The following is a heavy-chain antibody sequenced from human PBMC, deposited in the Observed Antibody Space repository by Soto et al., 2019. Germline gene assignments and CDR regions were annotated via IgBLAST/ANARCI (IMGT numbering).Heavy chain of an antibody. D-gene: IGHD6-19*01. Sequence: QVQLVQSGAEVKKPGSSVKVSCKASGGTFSSYAISWVRQAPGQGLEWMGGIIPIFGTANYAQKFEGRVTITADESKSTAYMELSSLSSEDTAVYYGEKSGSSGWSPGTFDYWGQGTLVTVSS. CDR1: GGTFSSYA. CDR3: EKSGSSGWSPGTFDY. CDR2: IIPIFGTA. V-gene: IGHV1-69*01. J-gene: IGHJ4*02.